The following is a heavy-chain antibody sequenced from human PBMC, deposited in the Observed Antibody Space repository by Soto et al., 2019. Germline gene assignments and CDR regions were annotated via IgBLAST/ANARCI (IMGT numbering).Heavy chain of an antibody. V-gene: IGHV4-39*01. CDR3: ASLPWDGSGSYYNPAGDLYYYYGMDV. CDR2: IYYSGST. J-gene: IGHJ6*02. CDR1: GGSISSSSCY. D-gene: IGHD3-10*01. Sequence: PSETLSLTCTVAGGSISSSSCYWGWIRQPPGKGLEWIGSIYYSGSTYYNPSLKSRVTISVDTSKNQFSLKLSSVTAADTAVYYCASLPWDGSGSYYNPAGDLYYYYGMDVWGQGTTVTVSS.